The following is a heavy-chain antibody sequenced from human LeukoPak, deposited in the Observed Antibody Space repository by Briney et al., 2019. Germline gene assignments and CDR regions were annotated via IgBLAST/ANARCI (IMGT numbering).Heavy chain of an antibody. CDR3: AKDLSYGLEIPGY. CDR2: IGFDGKKD. V-gene: IGHV3-30*02. CDR1: GFSFHNFG. Sequence: GSLGLPWGGFGFSFHNFGLHWPRQAPGQGLGWMAFIGFDGKKDYIANSVRGRFIISRANSRNTLYLQMNSLRSEDTAVYFCAKDLSYGLEIPGYWGQGTLVTVSS. J-gene: IGHJ4*02. D-gene: IGHD5-18*01.